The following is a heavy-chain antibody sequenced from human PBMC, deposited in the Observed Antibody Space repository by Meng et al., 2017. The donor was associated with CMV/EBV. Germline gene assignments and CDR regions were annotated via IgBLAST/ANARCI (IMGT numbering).Heavy chain of an antibody. Sequence: GGSLRLSCAASGFTFSSYEINWVRQAPGKGLEWISYISSSGSIIYYADSVKGRFTIPRDNAKNSLYLQMNSLRAEDTAVYHCARGGRGKAAAGKRMDVWGQGTTVTVSS. D-gene: IGHD6-13*01. CDR3: ARGGRGKAAAGKRMDV. V-gene: IGHV3-48*03. CDR1: GFTFSSYE. J-gene: IGHJ6*02. CDR2: ISSSGSII.